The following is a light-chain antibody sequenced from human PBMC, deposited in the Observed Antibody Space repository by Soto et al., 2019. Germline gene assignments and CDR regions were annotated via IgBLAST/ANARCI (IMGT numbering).Light chain of an antibody. Sequence: EIVMTQSPATLSVSPGERATLSCRASQSVDRNLAWYQRKPGQAHRLLIYTTSTRATGIPARFSGSGSGTEFTLTISGLQSEDFAVYYCQQYNTLPWGLTFGGGTMVEIK. CDR3: QQYNTLPWGLT. CDR2: TTS. CDR1: QSVDRN. J-gene: IGKJ4*01. V-gene: IGKV3-15*01.